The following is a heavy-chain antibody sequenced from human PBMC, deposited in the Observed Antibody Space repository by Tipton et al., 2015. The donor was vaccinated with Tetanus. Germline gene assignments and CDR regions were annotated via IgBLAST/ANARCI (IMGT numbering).Heavy chain of an antibody. Sequence: QLVQSGGGLIQPGGSLRLSCAASGFTFSSYAMSWVRQAPGKGLEWVSAISGSGGSTYYADSVKGRFTISRDNSKNTLYLQMNSLRAGRTPVCYCAKDLEVDSSSWHPYDYWGKGTLVSVSS. CDR1: GFTFSSYA. V-gene: IGHV3-23*04. CDR3: AKDLEVDSSSWHPYDY. D-gene: IGHD6-13*01. J-gene: IGHJ4*01. CDR2: ISGSGGST.